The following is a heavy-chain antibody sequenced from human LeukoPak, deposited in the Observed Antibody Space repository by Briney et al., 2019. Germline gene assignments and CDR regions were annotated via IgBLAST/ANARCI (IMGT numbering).Heavy chain of an antibody. V-gene: IGHV5-51*01. CDR1: GYSFTSYW. CDR3: ARQGSIAARLDYFDY. D-gene: IGHD6-6*01. CDR2: IYPGDSDT. Sequence: GESLKISCKGSGYSFTSYWIGWVRQMPGESLEWMGIIYPGDSDTRYSPSFQGQVTISADKSISTAYLQWSSLKASDAAMYYCARQGSIAARLDYFDYWGQGTLVTVSS. J-gene: IGHJ4*02.